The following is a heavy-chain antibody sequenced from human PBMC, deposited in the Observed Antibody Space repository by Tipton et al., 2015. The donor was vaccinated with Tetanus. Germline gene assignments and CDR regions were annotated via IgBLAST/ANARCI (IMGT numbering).Heavy chain of an antibody. Sequence: QLVQSGAEVKKPGESLMVSCEASGYTFTSYWIGWVRQMPGKGLEWMGVIYPGDSSTIYSPSFQGLVTISVDKSINTTYLRWTSLKASDSAMYYCARQKGYWGQGTLVTVSS. CDR1: GYTFTSYW. CDR3: ARQKGY. J-gene: IGHJ4*02. CDR2: IYPGDSST. V-gene: IGHV5-51*01.